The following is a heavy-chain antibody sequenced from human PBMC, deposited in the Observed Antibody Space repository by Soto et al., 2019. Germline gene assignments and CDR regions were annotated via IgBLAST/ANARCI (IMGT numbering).Heavy chain of an antibody. D-gene: IGHD1-7*01. CDR1: GGTFSSYA. J-gene: IGHJ5*02. CDR3: ARDKNVATSSWNYEGWFDP. CDR2: IIPILGIA. Sequence: KISCKASGGTFSSYAISWVRQAPGQGLEWMGGIIPILGIANYAQKFQGRVTITADKSTSTAYMELSSLRSEDTAVYYCARDKNVATSSWNYEGWFDPWGQGTLVTVSS. V-gene: IGHV1-69*10.